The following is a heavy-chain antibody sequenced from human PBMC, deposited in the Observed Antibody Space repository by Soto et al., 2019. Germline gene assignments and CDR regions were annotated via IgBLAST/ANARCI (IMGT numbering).Heavy chain of an antibody. J-gene: IGHJ4*02. V-gene: IGHV3-48*01. CDR1: GFTFSSYS. Sequence: EVQLVESGGGLVQPGGSLRLSCAASGFTFSSYSMNWVRQAPGKGLEWVSYISSSSSTIYYADSVKGRFTISIDNAKNSLYLQMNSLRAEDTAVYYCASGRQQQLARWGQGTLVTVSS. CDR2: ISSSSSTI. CDR3: ASGRQQQLAR. D-gene: IGHD6-13*01.